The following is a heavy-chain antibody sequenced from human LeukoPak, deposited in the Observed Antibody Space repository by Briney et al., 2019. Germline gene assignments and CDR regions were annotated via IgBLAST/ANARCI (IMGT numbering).Heavy chain of an antibody. D-gene: IGHD2-15*01. CDR1: GFTLSSYA. V-gene: IGHV3-23*01. Sequence: GGSLRLSCAASGFTLSSYAMSWVRQAPGKGLEWVSAISGSGGSTYYADSLKGRVTISRDNSKNTLYLQMNSLRAEDTAVYYCAKNGAAGIYGMDVWGQGTTVTVSS. CDR2: ISGSGGST. J-gene: IGHJ6*02. CDR3: AKNGAAGIYGMDV.